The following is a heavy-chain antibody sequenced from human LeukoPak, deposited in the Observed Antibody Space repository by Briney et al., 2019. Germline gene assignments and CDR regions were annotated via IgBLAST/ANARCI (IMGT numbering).Heavy chain of an antibody. V-gene: IGHV3-66*01. J-gene: IGHJ4*02. Sequence: GGSLRLSCAASGFTVSSNYMSWVRQAPGKGLEWVSVIYSGGSTYYADFVKGRFTISRDNSKNTLYLQMDSLRAEDTAVYYCARDRGWLQLDYWGQGTLVTVSS. D-gene: IGHD5-24*01. CDR2: IYSGGST. CDR3: ARDRGWLQLDY. CDR1: GFTVSSNY.